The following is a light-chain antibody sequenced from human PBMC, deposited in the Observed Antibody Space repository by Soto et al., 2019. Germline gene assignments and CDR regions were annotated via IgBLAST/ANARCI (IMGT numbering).Light chain of an antibody. CDR1: QSVSSN. J-gene: IGKJ4*01. CDR2: GAS. V-gene: IGKV3-15*01. Sequence: EIVMTQSPATLSVSPGERATLSCRASQSVSSNLAWYQQKPGQAPRLLIYGASTRATGIPARFSGSGSGTEFTLTISSLQSEDFALYYCQKYNNWPQVTFDGGTQVAIK. CDR3: QKYNNWPQVT.